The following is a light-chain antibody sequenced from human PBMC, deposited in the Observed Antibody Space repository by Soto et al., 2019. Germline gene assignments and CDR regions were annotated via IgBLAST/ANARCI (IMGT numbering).Light chain of an antibody. Sequence: DIQMTQSPSTLSASVGDRVTITCRASQSISTRLAWYQQKPGRAPKVLIYKASSLESGVPSRFSGSGSGTEFTLTISSLQPDDFATYYCQQYNSHSRTFGQGTKVEIK. V-gene: IGKV1-5*03. CDR3: QQYNSHSRT. CDR2: KAS. CDR1: QSISTR. J-gene: IGKJ1*01.